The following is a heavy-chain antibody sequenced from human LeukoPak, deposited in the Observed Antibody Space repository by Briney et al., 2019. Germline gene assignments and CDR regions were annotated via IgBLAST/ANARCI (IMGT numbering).Heavy chain of an antibody. CDR3: ATNRSITLVRGGHGTEKNNLFDP. CDR1: GDSIFGSSYY. D-gene: IGHD3-10*01. V-gene: IGHV4-39*01. Sequence: SETLSLTCTVSGDSIFGSSYYWGWIRQPPGKGLEWIGSIYYSGSTHYNLSLKSRVTISVDTSKNQFFLRLSSVTATDTAVYYCATNRSITLVRGGHGTEKNNLFDPWGQGTLVTVSS. CDR2: IYYSGST. J-gene: IGHJ5*02.